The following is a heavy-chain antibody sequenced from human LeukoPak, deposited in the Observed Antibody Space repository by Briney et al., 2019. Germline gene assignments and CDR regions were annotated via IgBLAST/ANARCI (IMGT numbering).Heavy chain of an antibody. V-gene: IGHV3-33*01. Sequence: GRSLRLSCAASGFTFSSYGMHWVRQAPGKGLEWVAVIWYDGSNKYYADSVKGRFTISRDNSKNTLYLQMNSLRAEDTAVYYCARLGMVDYFDYWGQGTLVTVSS. D-gene: IGHD3-3*01. CDR3: ARLGMVDYFDY. J-gene: IGHJ4*02. CDR2: IWYDGSNK. CDR1: GFTFSSYG.